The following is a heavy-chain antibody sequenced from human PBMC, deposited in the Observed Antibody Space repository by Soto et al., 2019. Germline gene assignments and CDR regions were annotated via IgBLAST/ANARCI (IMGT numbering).Heavy chain of an antibody. CDR3: ARHGLWFGELFRWFRP. CDR1: GGSISSSSYY. J-gene: IGHJ5*02. CDR2: IYYSGST. V-gene: IGHV4-39*01. D-gene: IGHD3-10*01. Sequence: QLQLQESGPGLVKPSETLSLTCTVSGGSISSSSYYWGWIRQPPGKGLEWIGSIYYSGSTYYNPSLKSPGPISLDTSQNPFSLKLGSVNAPDPGVYYRARHGLWFGELFRWFRPRGPGTPVT.